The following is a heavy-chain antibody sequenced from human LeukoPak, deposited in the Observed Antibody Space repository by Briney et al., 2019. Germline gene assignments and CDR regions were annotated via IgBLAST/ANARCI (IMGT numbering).Heavy chain of an antibody. V-gene: IGHV3-9*01. D-gene: IGHD5-12*01. CDR2: ISWDSGSI. J-gene: IGHJ3*02. Sequence: GGSLRLSCAASGVTFDEYAMYWVRHAPGKGLEWVSGISWDSGSIGYADSVKGRFTISRDNAKNSLYLQMNSLRAEDTALYYCAKDSEAYSGYDYGAFDIWGQGTMVTVSS. CDR3: AKDSEAYSGYDYGAFDI. CDR1: GVTFDEYA.